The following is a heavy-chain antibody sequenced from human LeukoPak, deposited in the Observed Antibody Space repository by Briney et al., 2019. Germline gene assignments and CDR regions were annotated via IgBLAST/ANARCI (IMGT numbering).Heavy chain of an antibody. V-gene: IGHV3-48*03. CDR3: ARLFIASGSSEPWDTFDY. CDR1: GFTLSSYE. CDR2: ISSSGSTI. J-gene: IGHJ4*02. D-gene: IGHD3-10*01. Sequence: PGGSLRLSCTVSGFTLSSYEMSWIRQAPGKGLEWVSYISSSGSTIYYADPVKGRFTISRDNAKNSLYLQMNSLRAEDTAVYYCARLFIASGSSEPWDTFDYWGQGTLVTVSS.